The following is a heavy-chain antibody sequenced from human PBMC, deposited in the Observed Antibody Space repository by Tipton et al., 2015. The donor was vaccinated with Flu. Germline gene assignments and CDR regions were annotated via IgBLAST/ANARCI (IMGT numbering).Heavy chain of an antibody. CDR2: INQDGSEK. Sequence: SLRLSCAASGFTFSRYAMSWVRQAPGKGLEWVANINQDGSEKRYVDSVKGRFTISRDNAENSVYLQMNSLRAEDTALYYCASYTGAKAFESWGQGTMVTVS. D-gene: IGHD7-27*01. J-gene: IGHJ3*02. CDR1: GFTFSRYA. V-gene: IGHV3-7*01. CDR3: ASYTGAKAFES.